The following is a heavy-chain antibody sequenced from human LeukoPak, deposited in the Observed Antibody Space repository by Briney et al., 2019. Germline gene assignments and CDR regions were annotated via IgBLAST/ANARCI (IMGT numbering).Heavy chain of an antibody. CDR2: ISDDSNYI. CDR1: GFTFSTYS. CDR3: ASQPRRYSSPVWFDY. D-gene: IGHD5-18*01. V-gene: IGHV3-21*01. J-gene: IGHJ4*02. Sequence: GGSLRLSCAASGFTFSTYSGNWIRQAPGKGLEWVSSISDDSNYIFYADSVKGRFTISRDNAKNSLYLQMNSLRAEDTAVYYCASQPRRYSSPVWFDYWGQGTLVTVSS.